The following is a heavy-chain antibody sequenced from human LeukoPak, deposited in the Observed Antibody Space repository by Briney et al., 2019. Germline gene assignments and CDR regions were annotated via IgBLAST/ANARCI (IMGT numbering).Heavy chain of an antibody. D-gene: IGHD2-15*01. Sequence: PGGSLRLSCAASGFTFSNYEMNWVRQVPGKGLEWISYISSSGSAIYYADSVKGRFTISRDNAKNSLYLQMNSLRGEDTAVYYCARGRYCSGGRCYSDFDYWGQGTLVTVFS. CDR3: ARGRYCSGGRCYSDFDY. CDR1: GFTFSNYE. V-gene: IGHV3-48*03. J-gene: IGHJ4*02. CDR2: ISSSGSAI.